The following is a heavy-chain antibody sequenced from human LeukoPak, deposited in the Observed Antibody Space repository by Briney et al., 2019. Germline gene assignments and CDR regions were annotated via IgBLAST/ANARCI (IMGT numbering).Heavy chain of an antibody. Sequence: GASVKVSCKASGYTFTVSFMHWVRQAPGQGLEWMGWVNCNTGGTKFAQKFQGRVTMTRDTSISTAYMELSRLRSDDTAVYYCARADPVGYWGQGTQVTVSS. J-gene: IGHJ4*02. CDR1: GYTFTVSF. V-gene: IGHV1-2*02. CDR2: VNCNTGGT. CDR3: ARADPVGY.